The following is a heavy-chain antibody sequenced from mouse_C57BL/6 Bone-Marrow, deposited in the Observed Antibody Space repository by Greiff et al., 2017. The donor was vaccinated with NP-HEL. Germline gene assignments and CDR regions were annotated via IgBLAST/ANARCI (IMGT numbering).Heavy chain of an antibody. V-gene: IGHV1-42*01. CDR2: INPSTGGT. J-gene: IGHJ2*01. CDR3: ARRGLDGYYPSHSFDY. Sequence: EVQLQQSGPELVKPGASVKISCKASGYSFTGYYMNWVKQSPEKSLEWIGEINPSTGGTTYNQKFKAKATLTVDKSSSTAYMQLKSLTSEDSAVYYCARRGLDGYYPSHSFDYWGQGTTLTVSS. CDR1: GYSFTGYY. D-gene: IGHD2-3*01.